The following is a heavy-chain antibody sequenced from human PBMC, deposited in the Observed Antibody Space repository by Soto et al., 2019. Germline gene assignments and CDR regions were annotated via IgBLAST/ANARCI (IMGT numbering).Heavy chain of an antibody. CDR1: GGSISSSSFY. J-gene: IGHJ3*02. D-gene: IGHD6-13*01. Sequence: LQLQESGPGLVKPSETLSLTCIVSGGSISSSSFYWGWIRQPPGKGLEWIGNIYYSGSTYYKPSLKSRVTISVDTSKNQFSLKLSSVTAADTAVYYCASPDGIATTGTDAFDIWGQGTMVTVSS. V-gene: IGHV4-39*01. CDR2: IYYSGST. CDR3: ASPDGIATTGTDAFDI.